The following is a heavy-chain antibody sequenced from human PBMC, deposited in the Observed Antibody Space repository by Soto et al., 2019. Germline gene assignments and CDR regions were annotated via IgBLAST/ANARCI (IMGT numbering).Heavy chain of an antibody. CDR2: IYYAGTT. D-gene: IGHD3-22*01. J-gene: IGHJ4*02. CDR3: ARLGGYYQAFDH. CDR1: GGSMSRYY. V-gene: IGHV4-59*08. Sequence: QVQLQESGPGLAKPSETLSLTCTVSGGSMSRYYWGWFRRPPGKGLEWIGYIYYAGTTSYNPSLKSRVSISLETSKNQFSLRLTSVTAADTAVYFCARLGGYYQAFDHWGRGTLVSVSS.